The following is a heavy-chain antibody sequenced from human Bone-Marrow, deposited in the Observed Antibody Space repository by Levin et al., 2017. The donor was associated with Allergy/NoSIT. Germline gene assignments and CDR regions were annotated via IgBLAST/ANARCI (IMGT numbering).Heavy chain of an antibody. D-gene: IGHD6-6*01. CDR3: ARDSEQLAGKVGYMDV. CDR2: ISYDGITK. J-gene: IGHJ6*03. CDR1: TYTFTNYA. V-gene: IGHV3-30*04. Sequence: SGGSLRLSCAASTYTFTNYAIHWVRQAPGKGLEWVAVISYDGITKFYADSVKGRFTISRDKSKNTVFLQVNSLRADDTAVYYCARDSEQLAGKVGYMDVWGQGTTVTVSS.